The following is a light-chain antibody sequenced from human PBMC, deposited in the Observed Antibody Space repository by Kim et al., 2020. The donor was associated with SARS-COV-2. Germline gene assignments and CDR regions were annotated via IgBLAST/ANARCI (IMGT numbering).Light chain of an antibody. CDR2: AVS. CDR3: QQYDSSPRT. V-gene: IGKV3-20*01. J-gene: IGKJ1*01. Sequence: PREGAALSCRARHGVRTSYLAWYQRRPGQAPRPLIYAVSSRASGIPDRCSGSGYGRDFTLTISRLGPEDFAVYYCQQYDSSPRTFGQGTKVDIK. CDR1: HGVRTSY.